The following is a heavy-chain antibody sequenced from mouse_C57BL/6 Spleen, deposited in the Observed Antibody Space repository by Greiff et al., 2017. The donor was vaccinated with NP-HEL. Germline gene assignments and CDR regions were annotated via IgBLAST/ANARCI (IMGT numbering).Heavy chain of an antibody. CDR1: GYSITSGYY. D-gene: IGHD3-1*01. CDR3: ARESAFYAMDY. V-gene: IGHV3-6*01. CDR2: ISYDGSN. J-gene: IGHJ4*01. Sequence: DVKLVESGPGLVKPSQSLSLTCSVTGYSITSGYYWNWIRQFPGNKLEWMGYISYDGSNNYNPSLKNRISITRDTSKNQFFLKLNSVTTEDTATYYCARESAFYAMDYWGQGTSVTVSS.